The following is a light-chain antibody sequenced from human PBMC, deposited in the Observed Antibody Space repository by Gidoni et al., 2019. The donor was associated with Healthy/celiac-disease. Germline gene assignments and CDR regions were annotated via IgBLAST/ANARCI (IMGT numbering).Light chain of an antibody. J-gene: IGKJ2*02. CDR2: GAS. V-gene: IGKV3-20*01. CDR1: QSVSSSY. CDR3: QQYGSSPQGT. Sequence: EIVLTPSPATLSLSPGERATLSCRASQSVSSSYIAWYQQKPGQAPRLLIYGASSRATGIPDRFSGSGSGTDFTLTISRLEPEDFAVYYCQQYGSSPQGTFGQGTKLEIK.